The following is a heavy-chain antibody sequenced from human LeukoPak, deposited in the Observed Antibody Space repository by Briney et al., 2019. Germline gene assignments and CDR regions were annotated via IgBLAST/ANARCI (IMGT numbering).Heavy chain of an antibody. J-gene: IGHJ6*02. D-gene: IGHD3-3*01. CDR1: GFFFDDYG. V-gene: IGHV3-9*01. CDR2: ISWQSNTR. CDR3: VKDRDFWSGLDV. Sequence: GRSLRLSCAASGFFFDDYGMHWVRQVPGKGLEWVSGISWQSNTRKYADSVGGRFTISRDNAKNSLYLQMNSLKLEDTALYYCVKDRDFWSGLDVWGQGTMVTVS.